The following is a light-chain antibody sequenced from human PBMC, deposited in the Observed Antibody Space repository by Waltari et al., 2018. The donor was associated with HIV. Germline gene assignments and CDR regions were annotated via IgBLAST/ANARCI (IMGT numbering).Light chain of an antibody. V-gene: IGKV3-15*01. CDR1: QSISNN. Sequence: EIVMTQSPATLSVSPGERATLSCRASQSISNNVAWYQQKPGQAPRLLINAASTRATGIPVRFSGSGSGTEFTLTISSLQSEDLAVYYCRQYNNWPRTFGQGTKVEIK. CDR3: RQYNNWPRT. J-gene: IGKJ1*01. CDR2: AAS.